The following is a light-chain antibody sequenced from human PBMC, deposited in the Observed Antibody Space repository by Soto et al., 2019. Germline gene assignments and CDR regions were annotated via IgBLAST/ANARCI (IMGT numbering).Light chain of an antibody. J-gene: IGKJ4*01. CDR1: QSVYYY. CDR2: AAS. Sequence: DIQLTQSPSTLSASVGDRLSITCRASQSVYYYVNWYQQKEGKAPKLLIYAASSLQSGVPSRFSGSGSGTDFTLTISSLQPEDFATYYCQHSHSTPLSFGGGTRVEIK. CDR3: QHSHSTPLS. V-gene: IGKV1-39*01.